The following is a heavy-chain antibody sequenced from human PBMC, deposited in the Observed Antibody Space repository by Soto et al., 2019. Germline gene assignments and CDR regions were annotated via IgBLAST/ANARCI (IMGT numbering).Heavy chain of an antibody. D-gene: IGHD5-18*01. J-gene: IGHJ2*01. CDR2: IWYDGSKK. Sequence: QVQLVESGGGVVQPGRSLRLSCAASGFMFSAYGMHWVRQAPGKGLEWVAVIWYDGSKKYYEDSVKGRFTISRDNSKGTVYRQMNSLRAEDTAVYYCAGVYKQLWGGGYLDLWGRGTLVTVSS. CDR1: GFMFSAYG. CDR3: AGVYKQLWGGGYLDL. V-gene: IGHV3-33*01.